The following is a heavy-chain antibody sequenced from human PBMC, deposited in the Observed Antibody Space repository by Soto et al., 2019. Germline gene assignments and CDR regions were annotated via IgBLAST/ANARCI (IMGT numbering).Heavy chain of an antibody. CDR1: GTSISNFY. J-gene: IGHJ4*02. CDR2: IHHSGST. V-gene: IGHV4-59*01. Sequence: PSETLSLTCTVSGTSISNFYWSWIRQPPGKGLEWIGYIHHSGSTKYNPSLKSRVTMSIDTPRNQFSLKLNSVTAADTAVYYCASGVWVAAFDYWGQGPLVTVSS. D-gene: IGHD3-16*01. CDR3: ASGVWVAAFDY.